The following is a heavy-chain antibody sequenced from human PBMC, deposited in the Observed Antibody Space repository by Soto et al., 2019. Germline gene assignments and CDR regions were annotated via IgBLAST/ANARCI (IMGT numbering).Heavy chain of an antibody. D-gene: IGHD3-22*01. V-gene: IGHV3-23*01. CDR3: AHNYYDSSGYYYPFDY. J-gene: IGHJ4*02. CDR2: ISGSGGST. CDR1: VFTCSSYA. Sequence: WWSLRLSCSASVFTCSSYAMSWFRQAPGKGLEWVSAISGSGGSTYYADSVKGRFTISRDNSKNTLYLQMNSLRAEDTAVYYCAHNYYDSSGYYYPFDYWGQGTLVTVSS.